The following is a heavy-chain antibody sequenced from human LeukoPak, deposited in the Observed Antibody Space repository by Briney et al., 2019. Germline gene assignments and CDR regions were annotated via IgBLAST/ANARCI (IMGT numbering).Heavy chain of an antibody. J-gene: IGHJ3*02. D-gene: IGHD3-3*01. CDR2: IWYDGSNK. V-gene: IGHV3-33*01. CDR3: ARDLSYITIFGVPIRGDAFDI. CDR1: GFTFSSYG. Sequence: PGRSLRLSCAASGFTFSSYGMHWVRQAPGKGLEWVSVIWYDGSNKYYADSVKGRFTISRDNSKNTLYLQMNSLRAEDTAVYYCARDLSYITIFGVPIRGDAFDIWGQGTMVTVSS.